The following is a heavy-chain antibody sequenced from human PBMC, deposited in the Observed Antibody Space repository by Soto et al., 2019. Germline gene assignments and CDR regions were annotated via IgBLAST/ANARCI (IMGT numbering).Heavy chain of an antibody. Sequence: ASVKVSCKASGYTFTSYGISWVRQAPGQGLEWMGWISAYNGNTNYAQKLQGRVTMTTDTSTSTAYLELRSLRSDDTAVYYCARAGWGRQKYSSSYYYMDVWGKGTTVTVSS. J-gene: IGHJ6*03. CDR2: ISAYNGNT. CDR3: ARAGWGRQKYSSSYYYMDV. V-gene: IGHV1-18*01. CDR1: GYTFTSYG. D-gene: IGHD6-6*01.